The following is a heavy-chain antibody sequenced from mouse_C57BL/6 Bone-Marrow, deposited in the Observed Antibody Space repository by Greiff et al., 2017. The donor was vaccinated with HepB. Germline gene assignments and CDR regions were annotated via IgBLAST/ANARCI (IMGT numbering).Heavy chain of an antibody. CDR2: ISDGGSYT. Sequence: EVKVVESGGGLVKPGGSLKLSCAASGFTFSSYAMSWVRQTPEKRLEWVATISDGGSYTYYPDNVKGRFTISRDNAKNNLYLQMSHLKSEDTAMYYCARDRIYYCNSVRFAYWGQGTLVTVSA. V-gene: IGHV5-4*01. CDR3: ARDRIYYCNSVRFAY. CDR1: GFTFSSYA. J-gene: IGHJ3*01. D-gene: IGHD2-1*01.